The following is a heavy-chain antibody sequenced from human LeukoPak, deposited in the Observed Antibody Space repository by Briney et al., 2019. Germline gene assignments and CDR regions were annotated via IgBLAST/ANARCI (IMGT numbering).Heavy chain of an antibody. D-gene: IGHD6-19*01. Sequence: GGSLRLSCAASGFTFSSYWMSWVRQAPGKGLEWVANIKQDGNEKYYVDSVKGRFTISRDNAKTSLYLQMNSLRAEDTAVYYCARGPSQWLAGYWGQGTLVTVSS. V-gene: IGHV3-7*01. CDR1: GFTFSSYW. CDR3: ARGPSQWLAGY. CDR2: IKQDGNEK. J-gene: IGHJ4*02.